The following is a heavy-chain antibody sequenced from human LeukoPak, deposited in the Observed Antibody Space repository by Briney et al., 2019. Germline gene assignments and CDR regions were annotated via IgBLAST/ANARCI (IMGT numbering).Heavy chain of an antibody. J-gene: IGHJ3*02. D-gene: IGHD3-22*01. Sequence: SVKLSCKASGGTFSSYAISWVRQAPGQGLEWMGGIIPIFGTANYAQKFQGRVTITADESTSTAYMELSSLRSEDTAVYYCARARITMIVVAAFDIWGQGTMVTVSS. CDR2: IIPIFGTA. CDR3: ARARITMIVVAAFDI. V-gene: IGHV1-69*01. CDR1: GGTFSSYA.